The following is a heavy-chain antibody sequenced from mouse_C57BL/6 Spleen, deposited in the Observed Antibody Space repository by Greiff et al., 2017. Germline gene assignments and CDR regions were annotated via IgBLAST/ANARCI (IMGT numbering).Heavy chain of an antibody. Sequence: EVQLVESGGDLVKPGGSLKLSCAASGFTFSSYGMSWVRQTPDKRLEWVATISSGGSYTYYPDSVKGRFTISRDNAKNTLYLQMSSLKSEDTAMYYCARQGYSSPSYWYFDVWGTGTTVTVSS. CDR2: ISSGGSYT. D-gene: IGHD1-1*01. CDR1: GFTFSSYG. J-gene: IGHJ1*03. CDR3: ARQGYSSPSYWYFDV. V-gene: IGHV5-6*01.